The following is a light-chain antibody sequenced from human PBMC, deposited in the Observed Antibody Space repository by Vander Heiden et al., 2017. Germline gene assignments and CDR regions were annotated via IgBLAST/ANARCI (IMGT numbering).Light chain of an antibody. Sequence: DIQLTQSPSFLSASVGDRVTITCRASQDISSYLAWYQQRPGKGPKLLIYAASTLQSGVPSRFSGSGSGTEFTLTISSLQPEDFATYYCQELNKYGFTFGPGTKGDVK. J-gene: IGKJ3*01. V-gene: IGKV1-9*01. CDR3: QELNKYGFT. CDR1: QDISSY. CDR2: AAS.